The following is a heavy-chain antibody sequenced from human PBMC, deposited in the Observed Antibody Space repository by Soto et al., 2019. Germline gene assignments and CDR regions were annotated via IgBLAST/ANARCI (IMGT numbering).Heavy chain of an antibody. CDR2: ISGSGGST. Sequence: HPGGSLRLSCAASGFTFSSYAMSWVRQAPGKGLEWVSAISGSGGSTYYADSVKGRFTISRDNSKNTLYLQMNSLRAEDTAVYYCAKDFGSVEGDYYYYGMDVWGQGTTVTVSS. V-gene: IGHV3-23*01. CDR1: GFTFSSYA. J-gene: IGHJ6*02. CDR3: AKDFGSVEGDYYYYGMDV. D-gene: IGHD3-3*01.